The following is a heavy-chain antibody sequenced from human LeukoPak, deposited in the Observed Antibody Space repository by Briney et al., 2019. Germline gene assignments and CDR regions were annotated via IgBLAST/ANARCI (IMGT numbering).Heavy chain of an antibody. J-gene: IGHJ4*02. CDR3: ARIGYSSSSFGF. CDR2: IKQDGSVE. V-gene: IGHV3-7*05. Sequence: PGGSLRLSCAASGFTFWMSWVRQAPGKGLEWVANIKQDGSVEYYVVSVKGRLTISRDNAKESLYLQMNSLRAEDTAVYYCARIGYSSSSFGFWGQGTLVTVSS. CDR1: GFTFW. D-gene: IGHD6-6*01.